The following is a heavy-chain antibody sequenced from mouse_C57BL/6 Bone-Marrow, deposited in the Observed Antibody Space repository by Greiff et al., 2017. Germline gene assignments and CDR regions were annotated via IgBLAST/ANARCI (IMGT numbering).Heavy chain of an antibody. J-gene: IGHJ1*03. CDR1: GYSFTDYN. D-gene: IGHD2-2*01. Sequence: EVQLQASGPELVKPGASVKISCKASGYSFTDYNMNWVKQSNGKSLEWIGVINPNYGTTSYNQNFKGKATLTVAQSTSTAYMQLNSLTSEVSAVYYCAIGCGYYGYFDVWGTGTTVTVCS. CDR3: AIGCGYYGYFDV. CDR2: INPNYGTT. V-gene: IGHV1-39*01.